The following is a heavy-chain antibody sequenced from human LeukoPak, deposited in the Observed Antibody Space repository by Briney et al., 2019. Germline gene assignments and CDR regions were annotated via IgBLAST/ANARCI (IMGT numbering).Heavy chain of an antibody. CDR1: GFTFSSYE. V-gene: IGHV3-48*03. D-gene: IGHD2-21*02. CDR2: ISSSGSTI. Sequence: PGGSLRLSCAASGFTFSSYEMNWVRQAPGKGLEWVAYISSSGSTIYYADSVKGRFTISRGNAKNSLYPQMNSLRAEDTAVYYCAPMECGGDCYQDDAFDIWGQGTMVTVSS. J-gene: IGHJ3*02. CDR3: APMECGGDCYQDDAFDI.